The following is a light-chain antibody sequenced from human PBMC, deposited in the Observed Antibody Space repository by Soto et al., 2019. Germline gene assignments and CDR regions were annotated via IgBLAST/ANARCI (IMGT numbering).Light chain of an antibody. CDR2: GAS. Sequence: EIVLTQSPDTLSLSPGDRVTLSCRASQSVDINLAWYQQRAGQAPRLLVYGASTKATDMQGRFSGRGSGTEFTLTIKNLQSEDFAVYYCKQYRNWPRTFGQGTKVDIK. V-gene: IGKV3-15*01. CDR3: KQYRNWPRT. CDR1: QSVDIN. J-gene: IGKJ1*01.